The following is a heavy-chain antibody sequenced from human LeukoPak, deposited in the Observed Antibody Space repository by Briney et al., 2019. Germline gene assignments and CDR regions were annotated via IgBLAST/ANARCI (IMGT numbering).Heavy chain of an antibody. J-gene: IGHJ4*02. D-gene: IGHD6-19*01. CDR2: IHTSGST. CDR3: ARRDISSGWSFDY. V-gene: IGHV4-4*07. Sequence: SETLSLTCTVSAGSISNYHWSWIWQPAGKGLEWIGQIHTSGSTNYNPPLKSRVSMSIDTTEDQVSLTIRSVTAADTAFYYCARRDISSGWSFDYWGQGTLVTVSS. CDR1: AGSISNYH.